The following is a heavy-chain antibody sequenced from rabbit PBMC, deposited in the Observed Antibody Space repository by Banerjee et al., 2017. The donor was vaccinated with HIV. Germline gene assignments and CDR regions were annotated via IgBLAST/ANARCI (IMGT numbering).Heavy chain of an antibody. CDR3: ARELSGGGGML. CDR1: GFSFSSSYW. Sequence: QSLEESGGDLVKPGASLTLTCTASGFSFSSSYWICWVRQAPGKGLEWIACIYAGSSGSTYYASWAKGRFTISKTSSTTVTLQMTSLTAADTATYFCARELSGGGGMLWGPGTLAPS. D-gene: IGHD4-1*01. J-gene: IGHJ6*01. CDR2: IYAGSSGST. V-gene: IGHV1S40*01.